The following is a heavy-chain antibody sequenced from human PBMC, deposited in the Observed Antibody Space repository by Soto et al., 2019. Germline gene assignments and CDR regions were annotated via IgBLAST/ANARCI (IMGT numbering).Heavy chain of an antibody. J-gene: IGHJ3*02. Sequence: ASVKVSCKDSGYTFTSYDISWVRQAPGQGLEWMGWMNPNSGNTGYAQKFQGRVTMTRNTSISTAYMELSSLRSEDTAVYYCARSRVLLWFGELAIRDAFDIWGQGTMVTVSS. CDR2: MNPNSGNT. CDR3: ARSRVLLWFGELAIRDAFDI. V-gene: IGHV1-8*01. D-gene: IGHD3-10*01. CDR1: GYTFTSYD.